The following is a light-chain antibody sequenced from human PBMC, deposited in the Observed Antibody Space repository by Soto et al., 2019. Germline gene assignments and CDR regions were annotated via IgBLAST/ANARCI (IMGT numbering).Light chain of an antibody. V-gene: IGLV1-40*01. CDR1: SSNIGATYG. CDR3: QSYASSLSGVL. Sequence: QSVLTQPPSVSGAPGQRVTISCTGSSSNIGATYGVHWYQQVPGTAPKLLIYGSTNRPSGVPDRFSGSKSGTSASLAITGLQAEDEADYYCQSYASSLSGVLFGGGTKLTVL. J-gene: IGLJ2*01. CDR2: GST.